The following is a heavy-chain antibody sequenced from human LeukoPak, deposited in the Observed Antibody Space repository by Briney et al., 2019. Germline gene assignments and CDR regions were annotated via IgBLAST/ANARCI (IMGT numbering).Heavy chain of an antibody. CDR2: ISAYNGNT. CDR3: ARDRRPHWRVVMAEYYFDY. V-gene: IGHV1-18*01. Sequence: VASVKVSCKASGYTFTSYGISWVRQAPGQGLEWMGWISAYNGNTNYAQKPQGRVTMTTDTSTSTAYMELRSLRPDDTAVYYCARDRRPHWRVVMAEYYFDYWGQGTLVTVSS. J-gene: IGHJ4*02. CDR1: GYTFTSYG. D-gene: IGHD2-21*01.